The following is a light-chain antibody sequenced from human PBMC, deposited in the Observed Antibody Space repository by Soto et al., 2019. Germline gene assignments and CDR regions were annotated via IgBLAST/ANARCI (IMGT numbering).Light chain of an antibody. CDR2: HAS. CDR3: QQYDNLPAT. V-gene: IGKV1-33*01. J-gene: IGKJ3*01. Sequence: DILITQSPSSISTSVGDRVTITCQATQDISNYFNWYQQKPGKAPKLLIYHASNVETGVPSRFSGSGSGTDFTFTISSLQPEDSATYYCQQYDNLPATFGPGTKVDIK. CDR1: QDISNY.